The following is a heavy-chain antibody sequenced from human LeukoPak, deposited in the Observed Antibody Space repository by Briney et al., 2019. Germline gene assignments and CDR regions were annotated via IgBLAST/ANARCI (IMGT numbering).Heavy chain of an antibody. CDR1: GFTFSAYS. V-gene: IGHV3-48*01. CDR3: ARLHKSFVLFDY. D-gene: IGHD3-10*01. CDR2: ISGGGGTI. Sequence: GGSLRLSCAASGFTFSAYSMNWVRQAPGKGLEWVAYISGGGGTIYYADSVKGRFTISRDNAKNSLYLQMDSLRAEDTAVYYCARLHKSFVLFDYWGQGTLVTVSS. J-gene: IGHJ4*02.